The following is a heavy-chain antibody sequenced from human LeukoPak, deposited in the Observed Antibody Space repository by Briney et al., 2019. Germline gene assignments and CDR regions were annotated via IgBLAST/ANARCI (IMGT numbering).Heavy chain of an antibody. J-gene: IGHJ4*02. CDR2: VYYSGST. V-gene: IGHV4-59*08. CDR1: GGSISSHY. CDR3: ARSIIGTRSKFDY. D-gene: IGHD1/OR15-1a*01. Sequence: PSETLSLTCTVSGGSISSHYWSWIRQPPGKGLEWIGYVYYSGSTNYNPSLKSRVTISVDTSKNHFSLKLSSVTAADTAVYSCARSIIGTRSKFDYWGQGTLVTVSS.